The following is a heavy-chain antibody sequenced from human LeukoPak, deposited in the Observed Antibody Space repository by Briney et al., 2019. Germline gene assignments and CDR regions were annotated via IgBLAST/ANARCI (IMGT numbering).Heavy chain of an antibody. CDR1: VYSFTSYW. D-gene: IGHD2-15*01. V-gene: IGHV5-51*01. J-gene: IGHJ4*02. CDR3: ARQKYVGRLTDY. Sequence: PGESLNISCKGSVYSFTSYWIVWVRQMPGKGLEWMGIIYPGDSDIRYSPSFDGRVTISADKSISTAFLQWSRLKPSDTAMYFCARQKYVGRLTDYWGQGTLVPVSS. CDR2: IYPGDSDI.